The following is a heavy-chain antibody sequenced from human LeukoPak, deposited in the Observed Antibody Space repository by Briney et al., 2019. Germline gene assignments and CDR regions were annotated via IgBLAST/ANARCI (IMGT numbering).Heavy chain of an antibody. CDR1: GFTFSTYG. J-gene: IGHJ2*01. D-gene: IGHD2-2*01. V-gene: IGHV3-48*02. Sequence: GGSLRLSCAASGFTFSTYGMNWVRQAPGKGLEWVSYIGTSSSTIYYADSVKGRFTISRDNAKNSLHLQMNSLRDEDTAVYYCARDIVVVSAAMVRLDLWGRGTLVTVSS. CDR2: IGTSSSTI. CDR3: ARDIVVVSAAMVRLDL.